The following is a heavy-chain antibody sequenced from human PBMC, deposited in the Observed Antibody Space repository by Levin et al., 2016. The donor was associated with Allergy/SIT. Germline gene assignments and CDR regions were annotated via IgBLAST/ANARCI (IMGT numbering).Heavy chain of an antibody. Sequence: GGSLRLSCAASGFTFSSYSMNWVRQAPGKGLEWVSSISSSSSYIYYADSVKGRFTISRDNAKNSLYLQMNSLRAEDTAVYYCARHEDPIVAADFDYWGQGTLVTVSS. CDR3: ARHEDPIVAADFDY. J-gene: IGHJ4*02. D-gene: IGHD1-26*01. CDR2: ISSSSSYI. V-gene: IGHV3-21*01. CDR1: GFTFSSYS.